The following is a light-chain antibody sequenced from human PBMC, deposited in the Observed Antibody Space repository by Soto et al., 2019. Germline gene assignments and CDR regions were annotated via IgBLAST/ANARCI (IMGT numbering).Light chain of an antibody. Sequence: QSVLTQPPSVSGAPGQGVTISGTGSSSNIGAGYDVHWYRQLPGTAPRLLLYRNTNRPSGVPDRFFGSKSGTSASLAITGLQAEDEADYYCHSYDSSLSGVVFGGGTKLTVL. CDR1: SSNIGAGYD. V-gene: IGLV1-40*01. J-gene: IGLJ2*01. CDR2: RNT. CDR3: HSYDSSLSGVV.